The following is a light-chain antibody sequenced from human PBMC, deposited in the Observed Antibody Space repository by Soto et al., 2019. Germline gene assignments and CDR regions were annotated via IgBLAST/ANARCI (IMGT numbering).Light chain of an antibody. CDR2: EVS. V-gene: IGLV2-14*01. CDR1: SSDVGGYNY. J-gene: IGLJ1*01. CDR3: SSYTSSSTDV. Sequence: QSVLTQPASVSGSPGQSITISCTGTSSDVGGYNYVSWYQQHPGKAPKLMIYEVSNRPSGVSNRFSGSKSGNTASLTISGLQAEDEADYYCSSYTSSSTDVFGTGKKVTV.